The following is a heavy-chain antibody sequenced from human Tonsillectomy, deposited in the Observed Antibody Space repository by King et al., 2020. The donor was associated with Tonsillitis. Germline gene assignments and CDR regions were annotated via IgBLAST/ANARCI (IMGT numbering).Heavy chain of an antibody. CDR2: SSWYIGTL. V-gene: IGHV3-9*01. D-gene: IGHD3-22*01. Sequence: VQLVEAGGGLVQPGRFLRLSCAASGFTFDVFSMHWVRVVPGKGLEWGSRSSWYIGTLDYADSVKGRFYISRDNAKNSLYLQMNSLRAEDTALYYCAKEDSSGYYSLDYWGQGTLVTVSS. J-gene: IGHJ4*02. CDR3: AKEDSSGYYSLDY. CDR1: GFTFDVFS.